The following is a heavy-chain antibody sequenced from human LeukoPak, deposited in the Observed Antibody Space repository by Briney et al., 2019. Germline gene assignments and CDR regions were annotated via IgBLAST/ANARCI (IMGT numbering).Heavy chain of an antibody. CDR1: GGTFSSSA. V-gene: IGHV1-69*13. CDR3: ARDRKWERGNWFDP. Sequence: SVKVSCKASGGTFSSSAISWVRQDPGQSLEWMGGIIPISGTTNYAQKFQGRVTIIADESTSTAYMEQNSLRSEDTAVYYCARDRKWERGNWFDPWGQGTLVTVSS. CDR2: IIPISGTT. D-gene: IGHD1-26*01. J-gene: IGHJ5*02.